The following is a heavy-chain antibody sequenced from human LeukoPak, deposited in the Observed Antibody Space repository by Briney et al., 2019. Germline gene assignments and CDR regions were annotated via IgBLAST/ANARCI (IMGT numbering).Heavy chain of an antibody. D-gene: IGHD3-10*01. J-gene: IGHJ4*02. Sequence: ASVKVSCKASGYTFINYGINWVRQAPGQGLEWMGWISAYNGNTNYAQSLQGRVTMTTDTSTSTVYMELRSLTSDDTAVYYCARDLDQYNGRFGGFGHDFWGQGTLVTVSS. CDR3: ARDLDQYNGRFGGFGHDF. CDR1: GYTFINYG. V-gene: IGHV1-18*01. CDR2: ISAYNGNT.